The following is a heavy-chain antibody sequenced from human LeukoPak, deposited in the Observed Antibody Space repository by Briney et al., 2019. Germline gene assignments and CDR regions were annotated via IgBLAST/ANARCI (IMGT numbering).Heavy chain of an antibody. J-gene: IGHJ5*02. V-gene: IGHV3-48*02. D-gene: IGHD2-2*01. CDR2: ISSSTRRI. Sequence: GGSLRLSCAASGFNVSSYSLNWVRQAPGKGLEWVSYISSSTRRIYYAHSVKGRFTISRDSAKNSLYLQMDSLRDEDTAMYYCAREFPPHCSSTSCYPDRWRQGTLVTVAS. CDR3: AREFPPHCSSTSCYPDR. CDR1: GFNVSSYS.